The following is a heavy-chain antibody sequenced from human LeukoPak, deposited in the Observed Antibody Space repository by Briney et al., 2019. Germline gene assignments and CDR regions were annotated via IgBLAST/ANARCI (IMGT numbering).Heavy chain of an antibody. CDR3: ARGGAAAGDFDY. V-gene: IGHV4-61*02. D-gene: IGHD6-13*01. J-gene: IGHJ4*02. Sequence: SETLSLTCTVSGGSISSGSYYWRWIRQPAGKGLEWIGRIYTSGSTNYNPSLKSRVTISVDTSKNQSSLKLSSVTAADTAVYYCARGGAAAGDFDYWGQGTLVTVSS. CDR2: IYTSGST. CDR1: GGSISSGSYY.